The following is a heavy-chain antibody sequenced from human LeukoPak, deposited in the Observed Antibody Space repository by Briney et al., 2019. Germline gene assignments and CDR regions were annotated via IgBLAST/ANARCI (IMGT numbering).Heavy chain of an antibody. CDR3: ASVADTAMAFDY. D-gene: IGHD5-18*01. CDR1: GFTFDDYG. V-gene: IGHV3-20*04. Sequence: GGSLRLSCAASGFTFDDYGMSWVRQAPGKGLEWVSGINWNGGSTGYGDSVKGRFTISRDNAKNSLYLQMNSLRAEDTALYYCASVADTAMAFDYWGQGTLVTVSS. CDR2: INWNGGST. J-gene: IGHJ4*02.